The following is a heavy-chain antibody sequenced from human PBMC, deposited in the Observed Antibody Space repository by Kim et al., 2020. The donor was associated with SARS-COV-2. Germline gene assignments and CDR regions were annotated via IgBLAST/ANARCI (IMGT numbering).Heavy chain of an antibody. CDR3: AKDLKAPYSSGWPESEGFGY. CDR2: ISGDGGST. J-gene: IGHJ4*02. D-gene: IGHD6-19*01. CDR1: GFTFDDYA. Sequence: GGSLRLSCAASGFTFDDYAMHWVRQAPGKGLEWVSLISGDGGSTYYADSVKGRFTISRDNSKNSLYLQKNSLRTEDTALYYCAKDLKAPYSSGWPESEGFGYWGQGTLVTVSS. V-gene: IGHV3-43*02.